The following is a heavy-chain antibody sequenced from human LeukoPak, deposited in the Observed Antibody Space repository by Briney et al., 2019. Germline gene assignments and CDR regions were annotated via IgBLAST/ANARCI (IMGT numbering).Heavy chain of an antibody. V-gene: IGHV3-7*03. J-gene: IGHJ4*02. CDR3: AREPTIFGVVIPPDY. D-gene: IGHD3-3*01. Sequence: GGSPRLSCAASGFTFSNYWMSWVRQAPGKGLEWVANIKQDGSERYYVDSVKGRFTISRDNAKNLLYLQMNSLRVEDTAVYYCAREPTIFGVVIPPDYWGQGTLVTVSS. CDR1: GFTFSNYW. CDR2: IKQDGSER.